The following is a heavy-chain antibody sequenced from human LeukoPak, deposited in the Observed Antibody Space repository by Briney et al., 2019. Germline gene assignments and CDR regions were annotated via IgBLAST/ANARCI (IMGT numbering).Heavy chain of an antibody. D-gene: IGHD1-26*01. CDR2: IYHSGST. Sequence: SETLSLTCTVPGYSISSGYYWGWIRQPPGKGLEWIGSIYHSGSTYYNPSLKSRVTISVDTSKNQFSLKLSSVTAADTAVYYCAREYSGSYSTDYRGQGTLVTVSS. J-gene: IGHJ4*02. CDR1: GYSISSGYY. V-gene: IGHV4-38-2*02. CDR3: AREYSGSYSTDY.